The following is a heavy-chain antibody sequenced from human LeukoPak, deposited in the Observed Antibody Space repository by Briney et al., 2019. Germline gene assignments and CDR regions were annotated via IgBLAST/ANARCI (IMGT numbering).Heavy chain of an antibody. CDR3: ARLSRVAAAGTGFDY. Sequence: ASVKVSCKDSGYTFTSYGISWVRQAPGQGLEWMGWISAYNGNTNYAQKLQGRVTMTTDTSTSTAYMELRSLRSDDTAVYYCARLSRVAAAGTGFDYWGQGTLVTVSS. V-gene: IGHV1-18*01. J-gene: IGHJ4*02. D-gene: IGHD6-13*01. CDR1: GYTFTSYG. CDR2: ISAYNGNT.